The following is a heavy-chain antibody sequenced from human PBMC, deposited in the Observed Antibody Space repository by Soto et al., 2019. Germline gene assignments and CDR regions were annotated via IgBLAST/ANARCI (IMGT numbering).Heavy chain of an antibody. Sequence: QVQLQESGPGLVRPSQTLSLTCTVSGGSISSGGYYWSWIRQHPGKGLEWIGYIYYSGSTYYNPSRKSRVTISVDTSKNQFSLKLSSVTAADTAVYYCARGRSYSSFMSHWFDPWGQGTLVTVSS. CDR2: IYYSGST. CDR1: GGSISSGGYY. CDR3: ARGRSYSSFMSHWFDP. J-gene: IGHJ5*02. D-gene: IGHD6-6*01. V-gene: IGHV4-31*03.